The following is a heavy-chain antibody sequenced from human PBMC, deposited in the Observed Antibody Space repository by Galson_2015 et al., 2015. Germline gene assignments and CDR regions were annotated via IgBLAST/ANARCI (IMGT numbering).Heavy chain of an antibody. CDR2: ISYDGSNK. CDR3: AKAGPQDY. J-gene: IGHJ4*02. D-gene: IGHD6-19*01. Sequence: SLRLSCAASGFTFSSYGMHWVRQAPGKGLEWVAVISYDGSNKYYADSVKGRFTISRDNSKSTLYLQMNSLRAEDTAVYYCAKAGPQDYWGQGTLVTVSS. CDR1: GFTFSSYG. V-gene: IGHV3-30*18.